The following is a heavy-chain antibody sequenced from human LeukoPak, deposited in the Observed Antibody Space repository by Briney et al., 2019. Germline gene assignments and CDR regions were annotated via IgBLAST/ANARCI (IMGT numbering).Heavy chain of an antibody. V-gene: IGHV4-4*02. CDR2: IYHSGST. J-gene: IGHJ4*02. Sequence: PGGSLRLSCAASGFTFDGYGMSWVRQPPGKGLEWIGEIYHSGSTNYNPSLKSRVTISVDKSKNQFSLRLSSVTAADTAVYYCARDTRKNSGGVDYWGQGTLVTVSS. CDR3: ARDTRKNSGGVDY. CDR1: GFTFDGYG. D-gene: IGHD2-15*01.